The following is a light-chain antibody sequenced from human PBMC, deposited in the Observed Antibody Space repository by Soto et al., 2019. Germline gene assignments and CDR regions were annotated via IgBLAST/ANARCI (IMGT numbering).Light chain of an antibody. CDR3: AAWDDSLRGVV. CDR1: LSNIGSNF. J-gene: IGLJ2*01. Sequence: QSVLTQPPSASGTPGQRVTISCSGSLSNIGSNFIYCYQQLPGSAPKLLINRNNERPSGVPDRFSGSKSGTSASLAISGLRSEDEADYHCAAWDDSLRGVVFGGGTKLTVL. CDR2: RNN. V-gene: IGLV1-47*01.